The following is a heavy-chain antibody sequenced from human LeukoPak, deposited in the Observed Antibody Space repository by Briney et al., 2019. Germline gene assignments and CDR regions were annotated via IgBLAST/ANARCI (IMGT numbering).Heavy chain of an antibody. D-gene: IGHD5-12*01. CDR2: FYYGGGP. CDR1: GDSISDTTYF. Sequence: SETLSLTCSVSGDSISDTTYFWGWIRQPPGKGLEWIGSFYYGGGPYYNTSLKSRVTISVDTSVNQFSLNLNSVTAADTAVYYCVRQFPFDYKQVDYWGQGTLVSVSS. J-gene: IGHJ4*02. CDR3: VRQFPFDYKQVDY. V-gene: IGHV4-39*01.